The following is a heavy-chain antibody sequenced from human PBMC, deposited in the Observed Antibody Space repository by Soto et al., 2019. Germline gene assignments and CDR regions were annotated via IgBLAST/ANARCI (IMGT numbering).Heavy chain of an antibody. CDR3: ARGPRGVYYGMDV. V-gene: IGHV3-21*01. Sequence: SGGSLRLSCAASGFTFSSYIMNWVRQAPGKGLEWVSSISSSSYIYYADSVKGRFTISRDNAKNSLYLQMNSLRAEDTAVYYCARGPRGVYYGMDVWGQGTTVTVSS. CDR2: ISSSSYI. D-gene: IGHD3-10*01. CDR1: GFTFSSYI. J-gene: IGHJ6*02.